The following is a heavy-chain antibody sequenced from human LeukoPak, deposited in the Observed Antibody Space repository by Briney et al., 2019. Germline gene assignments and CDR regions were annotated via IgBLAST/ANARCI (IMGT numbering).Heavy chain of an antibody. CDR3: ARDLSDNYTIDS. Sequence: PGGSLRLSCAASGFSFATHSMNWVRQAPGKGLERLSYINGAHDASYYADSVKDRFTISRDNAKNSLFLQMDSLRAEDTALYYCARDLSDNYTIDSWGQGTLVTVSS. V-gene: IGHV3-48*01. CDR2: INGAHDAS. CDR1: GFSFATHS. J-gene: IGHJ4*02. D-gene: IGHD4-11*01.